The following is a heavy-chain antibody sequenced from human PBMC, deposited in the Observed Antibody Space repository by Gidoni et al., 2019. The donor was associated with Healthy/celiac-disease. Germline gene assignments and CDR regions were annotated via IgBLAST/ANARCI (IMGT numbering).Heavy chain of an antibody. Sequence: QVQLRQSGDEVRKPGASVKVSCKAYGYTFTGYYMHWVRQAPGKGLEGMGWIHPNSGGTNYAQKFQGWVTMTRETSLSTAYMELSRLRSDDTAVYYCARDGSDGGWFNPWGQGTLVTVSS. CDR1: GYTFTGYY. CDR2: IHPNSGGT. CDR3: ARDGSDGGWFNP. J-gene: IGHJ5*02. V-gene: IGHV1-2*04. D-gene: IGHD3-10*01.